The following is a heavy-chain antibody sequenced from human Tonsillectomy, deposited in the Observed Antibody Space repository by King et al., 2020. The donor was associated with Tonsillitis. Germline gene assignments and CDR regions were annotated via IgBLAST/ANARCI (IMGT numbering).Heavy chain of an antibody. CDR3: ARGGTAYFDP. CDR2: IDYSGST. CDR1: GGSINSGGYF. Sequence: VQLQESGPGLVKPSQTLSLTCTVSGGSINSGGYFWSWIRQHPEQGLEWIGYIDYSGSTYYNPSLKSLVTISVDTSKNQFSLKLSSVTAADTAVYFCARGGTAYFDPWGQGTLVTVSS. J-gene: IGHJ5*02. V-gene: IGHV4-31*01. D-gene: IGHD2-15*01.